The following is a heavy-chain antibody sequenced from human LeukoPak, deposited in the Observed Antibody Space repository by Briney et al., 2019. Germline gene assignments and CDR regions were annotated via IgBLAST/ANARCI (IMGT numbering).Heavy chain of an antibody. J-gene: IGHJ3*02. CDR1: GFTFSSYW. V-gene: IGHV3-7*01. CDR2: IKQDGSEK. D-gene: IGHD1-14*01. Sequence: GALRLSCAASGFTFSSYWMSWVRQAPGKGLEWVANIKQDGSEKYYVDSVKGRFTISRDNAKNSLYLQMNSLRAEDTAVYYCARDHHLRAFDIWGQGTMVTVSS. CDR3: ARDHHLRAFDI.